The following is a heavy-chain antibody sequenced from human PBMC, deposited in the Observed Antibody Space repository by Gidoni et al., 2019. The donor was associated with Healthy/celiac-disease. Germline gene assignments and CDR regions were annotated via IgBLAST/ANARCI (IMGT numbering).Heavy chain of an antibody. V-gene: IGHV3-21*01. CDR3: AREGRVAVAGRAKYNWFDP. Sequence: EVQLVESGGGLVKPGASLGPSCAASGSTFRSYRMNWVRLAPGKGLEWVSSISSSSSYICYADSVKGRFTISRDNAKNSLYLQINSLRDEDTAVYYCAREGRVAVAGRAKYNWFDPWGQGTLVTVSS. D-gene: IGHD6-19*01. J-gene: IGHJ5*02. CDR1: GSTFRSYR. CDR2: ISSSSSYI.